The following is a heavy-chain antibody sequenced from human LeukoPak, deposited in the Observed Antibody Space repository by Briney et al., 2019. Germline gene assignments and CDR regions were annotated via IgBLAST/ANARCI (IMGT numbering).Heavy chain of an antibody. CDR1: GFTFSSYS. V-gene: IGHV3-21*01. CDR2: ISSRSNYI. J-gene: IGHJ6*03. D-gene: IGHD2-15*01. Sequence: GGSLRLSCAASGFTFSSYSMNWVRQAPGKELEWVSSISSRSNYIYYADSVKGRFTISRDNAKNSLYLQMNSLRAEDTALYYCARGGSRFYYMDVWGKGTTVTVSS. CDR3: ARGGSRFYYMDV.